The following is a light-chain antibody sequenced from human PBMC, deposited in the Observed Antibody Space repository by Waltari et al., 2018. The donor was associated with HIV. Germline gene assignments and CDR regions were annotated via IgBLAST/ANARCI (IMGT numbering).Light chain of an antibody. CDR2: EVS. CDR1: SSDVGSYNY. V-gene: IGLV2-14*01. J-gene: IGLJ3*02. Sequence: QSALTQPASVSGSPGQSITISCTGTSSDVGSYNYVSWYQQHPDKAPKLMIYEVSNRPSGVSNRFSGSKSDNTASLTISGPQAEDEADYYCSSYRSSSTPLWVFGGGTKLTVL. CDR3: SSYRSSSTPLWV.